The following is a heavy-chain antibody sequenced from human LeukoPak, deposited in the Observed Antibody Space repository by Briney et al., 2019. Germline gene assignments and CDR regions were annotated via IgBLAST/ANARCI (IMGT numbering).Heavy chain of an antibody. V-gene: IGHV3-23*01. J-gene: IGHJ3*02. CDR3: RADQGAHCSTTSCYAPDAFDI. D-gene: IGHD2-2*01. CDR1: GFTFRSYA. CDR2: ISGSGRST. Sequence: TGGSLRLSCAASGFTFRSYAVSWVRQAPGKGLEWVSVISGSGRSTYYADSVKGRFTISRDNSKNTLYLQMNSLRAEDTAVYYRRADQGAHCSTTSCYAPDAFDIWGQGTMVTVSS.